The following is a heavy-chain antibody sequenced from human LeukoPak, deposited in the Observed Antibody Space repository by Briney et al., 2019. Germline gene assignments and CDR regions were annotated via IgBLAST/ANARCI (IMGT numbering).Heavy chain of an antibody. J-gene: IGHJ4*02. CDR1: GYTFTSYG. Sequence: ASVTVSCKASGYTFTSYGISWVRHAPGQGLEWMGCISAYNGNTNYAQKLQGRVTMTTDTSTSTAYMELRSLRSDDTAVYYCARLEISTVTTYGDYWGQGTLVTVSS. CDR3: ARLEISTVTTYGDY. D-gene: IGHD4-17*01. CDR2: ISAYNGNT. V-gene: IGHV1-18*01.